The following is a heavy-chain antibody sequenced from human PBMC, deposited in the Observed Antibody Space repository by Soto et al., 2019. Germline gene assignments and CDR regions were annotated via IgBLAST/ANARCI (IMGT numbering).Heavy chain of an antibody. Sequence: SETLSLTCAVYGGSFSGYSWSWIRQPPGKGLELLGEINDSGSNNYNPSLKSRVTISEDTCKSKFSLKLSSVTAAHRAVYYCARARHSTVTGYSYGCQGTLVT. V-gene: IGHV4-34*01. D-gene: IGHD4-4*01. CDR3: ARARHSTVTGYSY. CDR2: INDSGSN. J-gene: IGHJ4*02. CDR1: GGSFSGYS.